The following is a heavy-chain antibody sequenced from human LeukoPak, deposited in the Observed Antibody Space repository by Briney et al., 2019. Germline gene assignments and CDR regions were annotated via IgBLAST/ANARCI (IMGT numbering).Heavy chain of an antibody. CDR3: ARHRSSTSSDY. Sequence: SETLSLTCTVSGGSISTSFYYWGWIRQTPGKGLEWIGTIYYSGSTHYNPSLKSRVTISVDTSKNQFSLKLSSVTAADTAVYYCARHRSSTSSDYWGQGTLVTVSS. V-gene: IGHV4-39*01. J-gene: IGHJ4*02. CDR2: IYYSGST. D-gene: IGHD2-2*01. CDR1: GGSISTSFYY.